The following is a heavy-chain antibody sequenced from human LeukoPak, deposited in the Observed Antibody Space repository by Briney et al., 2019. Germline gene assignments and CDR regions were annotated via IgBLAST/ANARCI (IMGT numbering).Heavy chain of an antibody. D-gene: IGHD3-10*01. CDR3: ARDRYYYGSGSLMDV. Sequence: ASVKVSCKASGGTFSSYAISWVRQAPGQGLEWMGGIIPIFGTANYAQKFQGRVTITADKSTSTAYMELSSLRSEDTAVYHCARDRYYYGSGSLMDVWGKGTTVTVSS. CDR1: GGTFSSYA. J-gene: IGHJ6*04. CDR2: IIPIFGTA. V-gene: IGHV1-69*06.